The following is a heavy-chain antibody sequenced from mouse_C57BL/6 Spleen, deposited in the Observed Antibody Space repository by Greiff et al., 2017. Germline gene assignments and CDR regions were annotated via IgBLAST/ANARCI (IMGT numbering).Heavy chain of an antibody. CDR3: TRERAAQATFAY. CDR1: GFTFSSYA. V-gene: IGHV5-9-1*02. Sequence: EVNLVESGEGLVKPGGSLKLSCAASGFTFSSYAMSWVRQTPEKRLEWVAYISSGGDYIYYADTVKGRFTISRDNARNTLYLQMSSLKSEDTAMDYCTRERAAQATFAYWGQGTLVTVSA. J-gene: IGHJ3*01. CDR2: ISSGGDYI. D-gene: IGHD3-2*02.